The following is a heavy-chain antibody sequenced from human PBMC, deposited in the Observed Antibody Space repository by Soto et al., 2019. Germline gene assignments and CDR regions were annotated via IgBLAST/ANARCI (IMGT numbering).Heavy chain of an antibody. J-gene: IGHJ4*02. CDR3: ARGVAGSGFDL. CDR1: GDSVSSNTAA. Sequence: RXQALSLTFAISGDSVSSNTAAWNLIRSSPSRGLEWLGRTYYRSNWRHDYAVSVKSRITVNPDTSKNHFSLQLNSVTPDDTAVYYCARGVAGSGFDLWGQGTLVTVSS. CDR2: TYYRSNWRH. D-gene: IGHD6-19*01. V-gene: IGHV6-1*01.